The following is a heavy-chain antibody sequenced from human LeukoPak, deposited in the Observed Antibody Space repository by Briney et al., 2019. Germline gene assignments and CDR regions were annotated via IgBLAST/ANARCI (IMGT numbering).Heavy chain of an antibody. Sequence: GGSLRLSCAASGFTFSSYAMSWVRQAPGKGLEWVSAISGSGGSTYYADSVKGRFTISRDNSKNTLHLQMNSLRAEDTAVYYCAKDNVLLWFGELSTFDYWGQGTLVTVPS. J-gene: IGHJ4*02. CDR1: GFTFSSYA. CDR3: AKDNVLLWFGELSTFDY. CDR2: ISGSGGST. V-gene: IGHV3-23*01. D-gene: IGHD3-10*01.